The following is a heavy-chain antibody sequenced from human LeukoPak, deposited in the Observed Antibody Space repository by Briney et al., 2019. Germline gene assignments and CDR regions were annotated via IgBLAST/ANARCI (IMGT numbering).Heavy chain of an antibody. V-gene: IGHV3-21*01. Sequence: PGGSLRLSCAASGFTFSSYSMNWVRQAPGKGLEWVSSISSSSSYIYYADSVKGRFTISRDNARNSLYLQMNSLRAEDTAVYYCARSDGIHGDAFDPWGQGTLVTVSS. D-gene: IGHD4-17*01. CDR1: GFTFSSYS. CDR2: ISSSSSYI. J-gene: IGHJ5*02. CDR3: ARSDGIHGDAFDP.